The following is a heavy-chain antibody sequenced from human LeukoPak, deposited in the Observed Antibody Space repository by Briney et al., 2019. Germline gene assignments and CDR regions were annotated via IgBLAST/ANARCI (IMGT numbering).Heavy chain of an antibody. CDR1: GFTFDDYA. Sequence: GGSLRLSCAASGFTFDDYAMHWVRQAPGKGLEWVSGVSWNSFSTDYADSVKGRFAISRDNAKNSLYLQMNSLRAEDMALYYCAKGNQEYSSSWYGDGVDYWGQGTLVTVSS. J-gene: IGHJ4*02. D-gene: IGHD6-13*01. CDR2: VSWNSFST. V-gene: IGHV3-9*03. CDR3: AKGNQEYSSSWYGDGVDY.